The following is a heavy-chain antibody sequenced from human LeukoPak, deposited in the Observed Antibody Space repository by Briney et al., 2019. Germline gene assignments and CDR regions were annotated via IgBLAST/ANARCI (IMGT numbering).Heavy chain of an antibody. CDR3: ARTGGDNYYDSSGYYPPWD. D-gene: IGHD3-22*01. CDR1: GGSISSGGYY. Sequence: SQTLSLTCTVSGGSISSGGYYWSWIRQHPGKGLEWIGYIYYSGSTYYNPSLKSRVTISVDTSKNQFSLKLSSVTAADTAVYYCARTGGDNYYDSSGYYPPWDWGQGTLVTVSS. CDR2: IYYSGST. J-gene: IGHJ4*02. V-gene: IGHV4-31*03.